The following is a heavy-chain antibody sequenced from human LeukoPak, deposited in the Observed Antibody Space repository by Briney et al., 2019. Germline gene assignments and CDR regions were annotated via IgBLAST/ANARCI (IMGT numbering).Heavy chain of an antibody. CDR3: TRVGYIDEGIDY. Sequence: GGSLRLSCVAPGFPFSSYWMTWVRQAPGKGLEWVANIKQDGSKKSYVDSVKGRFTISRDNAKNSLYLQMNSLRAEDTAIYYCTRVGYIDEGIDYWGQGTLVTVSS. V-gene: IGHV3-7*04. D-gene: IGHD5-24*01. CDR2: IKQDGSKK. CDR1: GFPFSSYW. J-gene: IGHJ4*02.